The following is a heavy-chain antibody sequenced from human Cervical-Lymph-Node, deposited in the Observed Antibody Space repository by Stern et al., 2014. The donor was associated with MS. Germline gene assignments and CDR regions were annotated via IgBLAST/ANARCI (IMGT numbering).Heavy chain of an antibody. CDR1: GGSISRSTYY. V-gene: IGHV4-39*01. CDR2: IYYSGTT. D-gene: IGHD5-12*01. CDR3: ARHDGWLPHY. Sequence: HLVESGPGLVKPSETLSLTCSVSGGSISRSTYYWGWIRQPPGKGLEWIGSIYYSGTTYYNPSLKSRVTIDTSTNQLSLTLTSVTAADTAVYYCARHDGWLPHYWSQGTLVTVSS. J-gene: IGHJ4*02.